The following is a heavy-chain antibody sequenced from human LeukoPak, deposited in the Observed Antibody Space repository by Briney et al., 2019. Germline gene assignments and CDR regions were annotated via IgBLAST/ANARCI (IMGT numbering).Heavy chain of an antibody. J-gene: IGHJ4*02. Sequence: SQTLSLTCTVSGGSISSYYWSWIRQSPGKGLEGMGYIYPTGGTNYNPSLKSRVTMSVDTSKNQFSLKLTSVPAADTDVYFCARFAYCGSGCWYYFDYWGQRAQVTVSS. V-gene: IGHV4-4*09. CDR2: IYPTGGT. CDR3: ARFAYCGSGCWYYFDY. D-gene: IGHD2-21*02. CDR1: GGSISSYY.